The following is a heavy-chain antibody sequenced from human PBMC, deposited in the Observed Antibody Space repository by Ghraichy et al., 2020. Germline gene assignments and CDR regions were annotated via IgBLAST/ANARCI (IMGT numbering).Heavy chain of an antibody. CDR1: AGSMSTTFYY. V-gene: IGHV4-39*01. CDR3: ARQGTGFYYDSSFDY. CDR2: IYYSGST. D-gene: IGHD3-22*01. Sequence: SCTVSAGSMSTTFYYWGWIRQPPGKGLEWIGSIYYSGSTYYNPSLESRVTISVDASDNQFSLKLRSVSAADTAVYYCARQGTGFYYDSSFDYWGQGTLVTVSS. J-gene: IGHJ4*02.